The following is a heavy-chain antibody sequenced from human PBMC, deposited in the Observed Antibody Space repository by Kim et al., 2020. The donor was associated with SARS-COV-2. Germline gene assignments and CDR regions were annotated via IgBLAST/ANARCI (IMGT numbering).Heavy chain of an antibody. D-gene: IGHD1-26*01. Sequence: NHNPSFQGHVSISVDKSTTTAFLQWSSLKASDTATYYCARQKVGATGAFDYWGQGTLVTVSS. V-gene: IGHV5-10-1*01. J-gene: IGHJ4*02. CDR3: ARQKVGATGAFDY.